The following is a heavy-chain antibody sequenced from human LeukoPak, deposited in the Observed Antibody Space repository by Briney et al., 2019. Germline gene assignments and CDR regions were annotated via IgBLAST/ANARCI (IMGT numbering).Heavy chain of an antibody. Sequence: GGSLRLSCAASGFTFSSYAMSWVRQAPGKGLEWVSAISGSGGSTYYADSVKGRFTISRDNSKNTLYLQMNSLRAEDTAVYYCAKDGGSSWYQAYTFDYWGQGTLVTVSS. CDR1: GFTFSSYA. V-gene: IGHV3-23*01. J-gene: IGHJ4*02. CDR2: ISGSGGST. CDR3: AKDGGSSWYQAYTFDY. D-gene: IGHD6-13*01.